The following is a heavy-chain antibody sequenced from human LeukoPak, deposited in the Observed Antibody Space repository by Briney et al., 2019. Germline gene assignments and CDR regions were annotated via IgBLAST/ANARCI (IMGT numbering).Heavy chain of an antibody. D-gene: IGHD3-10*01. V-gene: IGHV4-59*01. CDR3: TRGPEYVVRGQRKTHFDY. CDR2: IYYSGST. J-gene: IGHJ4*02. Sequence: SETLSLTCTVSGSSISSYYWSWIRQPPGKGLEWIGYIYYSGSTNYNPSLKSRVTISVDTSKNQFSLKLSSVTAADTAVYYCTRGPEYVVRGQRKTHFDYWGQGTLVTVSS. CDR1: GSSISSYY.